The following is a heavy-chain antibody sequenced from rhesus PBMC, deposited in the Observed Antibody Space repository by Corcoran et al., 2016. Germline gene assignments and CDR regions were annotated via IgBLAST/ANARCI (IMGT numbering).Heavy chain of an antibody. Sequence: EVQLVESGGGLVQPGGSLRLSCAAAGFTFSNSWLSGVRRATGRGLDWDGRIKNKAEGGTAAYAESVKGRFTISRDDSKNTLYLQMNSLKTEDTAVYYCTTSSGWDYWGQGVLVTVSS. D-gene: IGHD6-31*01. CDR2: IKNKAEGGTA. V-gene: IGHV3-16*02. CDR1: GFTFSNSW. J-gene: IGHJ4*01. CDR3: TTSSGWDY.